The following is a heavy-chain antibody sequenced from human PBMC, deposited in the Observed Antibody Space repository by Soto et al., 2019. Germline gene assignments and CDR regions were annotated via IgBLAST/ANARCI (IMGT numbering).Heavy chain of an antibody. J-gene: IGHJ4*02. CDR3: ARVGGELVGGFDY. CDR2: ISSSSSYI. D-gene: IGHD6-6*01. V-gene: IGHV3-21*01. Sequence: EVQLVESGGGLVKPGGSLRLSCAASGFTFSSYSMNWVRQAPGKGLEWVSSISSSSSYIYYADSVKGRFTISRDNAKNSLYLQMNSLRAEDTAVYYCARVGGELVGGFDYWGQGTLVTVSS. CDR1: GFTFSSYS.